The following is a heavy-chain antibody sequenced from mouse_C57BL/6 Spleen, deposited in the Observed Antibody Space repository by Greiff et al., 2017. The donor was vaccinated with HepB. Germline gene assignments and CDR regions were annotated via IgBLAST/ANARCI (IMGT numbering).Heavy chain of an antibody. Sequence: EVKLQESGPELVKPGASVKISCKASGYSFTGYYMNWVKQSPEKSLEWIGEINPSTGGTTYNQKFKAKATLTVDKSSSTAYMQLKSLTSEDSAVYYCARTTVVATPWFAYWGQGTLVTVSA. CDR3: ARTTVVATPWFAY. J-gene: IGHJ3*01. D-gene: IGHD1-1*01. CDR1: GYSFTGYY. V-gene: IGHV1-42*01. CDR2: INPSTGGT.